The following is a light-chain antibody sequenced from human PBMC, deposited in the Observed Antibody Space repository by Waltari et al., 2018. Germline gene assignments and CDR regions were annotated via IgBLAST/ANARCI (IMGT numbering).Light chain of an antibody. V-gene: IGKV1-5*03. CDR2: KSS. Sequence: DIQMTQSPSTLSASVGDRVTITCRASQSISSWLAWYQQKPCKAPKLLIYKSSSLESGVPSRFSGSGSGTEFTLTISSLQPDDFATYYCQQYNSYPWTFGQGTKVEIK. CDR3: QQYNSYPWT. CDR1: QSISSW. J-gene: IGKJ1*01.